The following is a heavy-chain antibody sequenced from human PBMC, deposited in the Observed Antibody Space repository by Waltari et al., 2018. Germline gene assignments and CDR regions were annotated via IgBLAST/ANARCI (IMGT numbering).Heavy chain of an antibody. CDR2: IIPIFGTA. V-gene: IGHV1-69*15. D-gene: IGHD6-19*01. J-gene: IGHJ4*02. CDR3: ARGYSSGWAPGY. Sequence: GRIIPIFGTANYAQKFQGRVTITADESTSTAYMELSSLRSEDTAVYYCARGYSSGWAPGYWGQGTLVTVSS.